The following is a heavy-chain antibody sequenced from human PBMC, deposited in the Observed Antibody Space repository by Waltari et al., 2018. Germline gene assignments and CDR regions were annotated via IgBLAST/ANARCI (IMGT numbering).Heavy chain of an antibody. J-gene: IGHJ4*02. D-gene: IGHD2-15*01. V-gene: IGHV4-4*02. CDR3: ARDRGRGLYLDS. CDR1: GDFMSSTDW. CDR2: IHRSGRT. Sequence: QVQLQESGPGLVKPSGTLSLTCAVSGDFMSSTDWGSGVRQPPGKGLEWIGQIHRSGRTHYNPSLETRVSMSIDTSNNQFSLKVTSATAADTAVYYCARDRGRGLYLDSWGQGTLVTVSP.